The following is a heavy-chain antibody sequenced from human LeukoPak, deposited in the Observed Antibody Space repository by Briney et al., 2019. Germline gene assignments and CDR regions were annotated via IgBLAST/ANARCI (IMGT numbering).Heavy chain of an antibody. D-gene: IGHD3-22*01. CDR3: ARDETSMGDYHDSSGYYYK. V-gene: IGHV3-11*06. Sequence: GGSLRLSCAASGFTFSDYYMSWIRQAPGKGLEWVSCISSSSSYTKYADSVKGRFTISRDNAKNSLYLQMNRLRAEDTAVYYCARDETSMGDYHDSSGYYYKWGQGTLVTVPS. CDR1: GFTFSDYY. CDR2: ISSSSSYT. J-gene: IGHJ4*02.